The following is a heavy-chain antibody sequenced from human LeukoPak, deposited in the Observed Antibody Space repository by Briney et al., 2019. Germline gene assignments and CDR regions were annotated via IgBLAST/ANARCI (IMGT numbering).Heavy chain of an antibody. D-gene: IGHD5-24*01. CDR3: AKRDGYNSNPLKD. CDR2: ISGSGSST. CDR1: GFTFSSYA. V-gene: IGHV3-23*01. Sequence: PGGSLRLSCAASGFTFSSYAMSWVRQAPGKGLEWVSAISGSGSSTYYADSVKGRFTISRDNSKNTLYLQMNSLRAEDTALYCCAKRDGYNSNPLKDWGQGTLVTVSS. J-gene: IGHJ4*02.